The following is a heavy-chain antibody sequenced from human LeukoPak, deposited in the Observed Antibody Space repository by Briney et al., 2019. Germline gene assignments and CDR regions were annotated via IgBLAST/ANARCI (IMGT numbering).Heavy chain of an antibody. CDR3: ARGKSMVRGVIILTAYYYYYGMDV. Sequence: ASVKVSCKASGYTFTSYYMHWVRQAPGQGLEWMGIINPSGGSTSYAQKFQGRVTMTRDTSTSTVYMELSRLRSDDTAVYYCARGKSMVRGVIILTAYYYYYGMDVWGQGTTVTVSS. CDR1: GYTFTSYY. J-gene: IGHJ6*02. D-gene: IGHD3-10*01. CDR2: INPSGGST. V-gene: IGHV1-46*01.